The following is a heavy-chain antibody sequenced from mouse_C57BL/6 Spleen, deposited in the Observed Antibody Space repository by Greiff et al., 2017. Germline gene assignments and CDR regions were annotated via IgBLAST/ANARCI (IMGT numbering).Heavy chain of an antibody. CDR2: INPGSGGT. D-gene: IGHD2-5*01. J-gene: IGHJ2*01. CDR3: ARSGSIVTTRYFDY. CDR1: GYAFTNYL. V-gene: IGHV1-54*01. Sequence: VQLQQSGAELVRPGTSVKVSCKASGYAFTNYLIEWVKQRPGQGLEWIGVINPGSGGTNYNEKFKGKATLTAYKYSSTAYMQLSSLTSEDSAVYFCARSGSIVTTRYFDYWGQGTTLTVSS.